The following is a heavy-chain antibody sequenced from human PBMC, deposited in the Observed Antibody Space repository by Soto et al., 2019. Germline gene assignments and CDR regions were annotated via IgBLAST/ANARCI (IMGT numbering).Heavy chain of an antibody. V-gene: IGHV1-8*01. Sequence: QVHVVQSGAEVKKPGASVKVSCTASGYAFNIYDIHWVRQSTGQGLEWMGWMTPKRETPGYAPKFQGRFTITRDTSRSEVDMELSSLGSEYTAVYFCARGDHGFWSGETFYYCRDVWGQGTTVTVSS. CDR1: GYAFNIYD. J-gene: IGHJ6*02. CDR2: MTPKRETP. CDR3: ARGDHGFWSGETFYYCRDV. D-gene: IGHD3-3*01.